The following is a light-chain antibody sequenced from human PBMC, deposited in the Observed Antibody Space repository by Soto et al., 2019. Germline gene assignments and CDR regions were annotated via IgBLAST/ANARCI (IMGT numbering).Light chain of an antibody. J-gene: IGKJ1*01. Sequence: AIQMTQSPSSLSASVGDRVTISCRASQGIRSDLAWYQQKPGKAPKLLIFAASNLQSGVPSRFSGSGSGTDFALTISRLQPEDFAAYYCLQFYISPWTFGQGTKVEIK. CDR3: LQFYISPWT. V-gene: IGKV1-6*01. CDR1: QGIRSD. CDR2: AAS.